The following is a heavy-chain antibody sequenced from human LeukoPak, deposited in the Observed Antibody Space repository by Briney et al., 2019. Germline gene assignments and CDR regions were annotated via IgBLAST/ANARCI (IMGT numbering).Heavy chain of an antibody. Sequence: PGGSLRLSCAASGFTFSSYAMSWVRQAPGKGLEWVSVIGASGGSTYYADSAKGRFTISRDNSKSTLYLQMNSLRTEDSAVYHCAKVLGQWTHALLFDSWGQGTLVTVSS. V-gene: IGHV3-23*01. D-gene: IGHD6-19*01. CDR3: AKVLGQWTHALLFDS. J-gene: IGHJ4*02. CDR2: IGASGGST. CDR1: GFTFSSYA.